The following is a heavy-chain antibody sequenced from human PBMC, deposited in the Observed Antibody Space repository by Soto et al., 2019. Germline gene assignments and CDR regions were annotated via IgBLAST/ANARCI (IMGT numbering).Heavy chain of an antibody. Sequence: QVQLVQSGAEVKKPGASVKVSCKASRYTFTGYYMHWVRQAPGQGLEWMGWINPNSGGTNYAQKFQGRVTMTRNTSISTAYMELSSLRSEDTAVYYCARGFGVVTRCRMDVWGQGTTVTVSS. J-gene: IGHJ6*02. V-gene: IGHV1-2*02. D-gene: IGHD3-3*01. CDR2: INPNSGGT. CDR3: ARGFGVVTRCRMDV. CDR1: RYTFTGYY.